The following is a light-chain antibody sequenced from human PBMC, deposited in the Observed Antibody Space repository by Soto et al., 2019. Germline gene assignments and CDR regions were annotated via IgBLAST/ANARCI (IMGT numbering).Light chain of an antibody. V-gene: IGKV3-11*01. J-gene: IGKJ1*01. CDR3: QQRSNWPRT. CDR1: QTIKNL. CDR2: YAS. Sequence: TQSPATLSVSPGEGVTLSCRASQTIKNLLAWYQQRPGQSPRLLLYYASTRATGVPARFSGSGSGTDFTLTISSLEPEDIAVYFCQQRSNWPRTFGQGTKV.